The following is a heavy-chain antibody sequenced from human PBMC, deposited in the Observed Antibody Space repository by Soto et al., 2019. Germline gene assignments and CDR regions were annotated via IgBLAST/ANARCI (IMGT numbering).Heavy chain of an antibody. CDR3: ARYTGNDWGGSLDY. D-gene: IGHD5-12*01. CDR1: GFTFGGHG. Sequence: QVQLVESGGGVVQPGRSLRLSCAASGFTFGGHGMHWVRQAPGKGLEWMALVSYDGSNQYYADSVKGRFTISRDNPKNTLYLQMDSLRDEDTAVYYCARYTGNDWGGSLDYWGQGILVTVSS. J-gene: IGHJ4*02. V-gene: IGHV3-30*19. CDR2: VSYDGSNQ.